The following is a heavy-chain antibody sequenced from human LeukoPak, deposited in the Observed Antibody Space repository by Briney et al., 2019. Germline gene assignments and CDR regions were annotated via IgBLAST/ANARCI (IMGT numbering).Heavy chain of an antibody. CDR3: AKMGSEYYYDSSGYFR. J-gene: IGHJ4*02. D-gene: IGHD3-22*01. V-gene: IGHV3-23*01. CDR1: GFTFSSYA. Sequence: PGGSLRLSCAASGFTFSSYAMSWVRQAPGKGLEWVSAISGSGGSTYYADSVKGRFTISRDNSKNTLYLQMNSLRAEDTAVYYCAKMGSEYYYDSSGYFRWGQGTLVTVSS. CDR2: ISGSGGST.